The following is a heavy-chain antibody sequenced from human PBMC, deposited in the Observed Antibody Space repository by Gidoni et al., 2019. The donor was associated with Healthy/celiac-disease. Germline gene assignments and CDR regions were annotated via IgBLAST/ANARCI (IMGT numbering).Heavy chain of an antibody. Sequence: QVQLVESGEGVFQPGRSLRLSCAASGFTLSSHSQHWVRQAPGKGLEWVAVISYDGSNKYYADSVKGRFTISRDNSKNTLYLQMNSLRAEDTAVYYCARDYRDYYDSSGYYPLRYWGQGTLVTVSS. CDR2: ISYDGSNK. D-gene: IGHD3-22*01. J-gene: IGHJ4*02. CDR3: ARDYRDYYDSSGYYPLRY. CDR1: GFTLSSHS. V-gene: IGHV3-30-3*01.